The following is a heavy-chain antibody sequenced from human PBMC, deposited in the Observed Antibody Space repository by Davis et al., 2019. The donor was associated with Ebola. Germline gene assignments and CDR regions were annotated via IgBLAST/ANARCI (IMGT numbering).Heavy chain of an antibody. J-gene: IGHJ4*02. V-gene: IGHV4-31*03. CDR3: AREMAATFEY. D-gene: IGHD5-24*01. Sequence: MPSETLSLTCTVSGGSIRSGGYYWTWIRQHPGKGLEWIGSIYYSGSTYYNPSLKSRVTISLDTSKNQFSLKLSSVTAADTAVYYCAREMAATFEYWGQGTLVTVSS. CDR2: IYYSGST. CDR1: GGSIRSGGYY.